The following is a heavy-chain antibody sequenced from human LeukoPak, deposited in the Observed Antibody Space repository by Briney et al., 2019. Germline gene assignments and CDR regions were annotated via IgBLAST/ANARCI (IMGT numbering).Heavy chain of an antibody. D-gene: IGHD1-26*01. CDR3: ARVTGSYYPY. V-gene: IGHV1-69*13. CDR2: IIPIFGTA. CDR1: GGTFSSYA. J-gene: IGHJ4*02. Sequence: EASVKVSCKASGGTFSSYAISWVRQAPGQGLEWMGGIIPIFGTANYAQKFQGRVTITADESTSTAYMELSSLRSEDTAVYYCARVTGSYYPYWGQGTLVTVSS.